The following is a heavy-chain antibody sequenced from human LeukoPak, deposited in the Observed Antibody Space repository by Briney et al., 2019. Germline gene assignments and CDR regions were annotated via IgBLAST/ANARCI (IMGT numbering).Heavy chain of an antibody. CDR1: GFTFSSYA. CDR3: AKPPQPGWDY. V-gene: IGHV3-23*01. J-gene: IGHJ4*02. CDR2: ISGSGGIT. Sequence: TGGSLRRSCAASGFTFSSYAMSWVRQAPGKGPEWVSAISGSGGITYYADSVKGRFTISRDNSKNTLYLQMNSLRAEDTAVYYCAKPPQPGWDYWGQGTLVTVSS. D-gene: IGHD2-15*01.